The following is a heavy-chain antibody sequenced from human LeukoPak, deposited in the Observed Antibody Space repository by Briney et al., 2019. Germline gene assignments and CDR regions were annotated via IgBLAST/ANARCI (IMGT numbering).Heavy chain of an antibody. CDR3: ARSLSSSGWYRGAHY. CDR2: INHSGST. V-gene: IGHV4-34*01. D-gene: IGHD6-19*01. CDR1: GGSFSGYY. J-gene: IGHJ4*02. Sequence: SETLSLTCAVYGGSFSGYYWSWIRQPPGKGLEWIGEINHSGSTNYNPSLKSRVTISVDTSKNQFSLKLSSVTAADTAVYYCARSLSSSGWYRGAHYWGQGTLVTVSS.